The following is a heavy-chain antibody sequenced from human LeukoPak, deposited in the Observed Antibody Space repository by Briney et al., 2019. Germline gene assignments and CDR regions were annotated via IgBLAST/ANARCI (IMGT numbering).Heavy chain of an antibody. CDR1: GGSISSSSYY. CDR3: AREPSRYDILTGYYDY. D-gene: IGHD3-9*01. Sequence: SETLSLTCTVSGGSISSSSYYWGWIRQPPGQGLEWIGSIYYSGSTYYNPSLKSRVTISVDTSKNQFSLKLSSVTAADTAVYYCAREPSRYDILTGYYDYWGQGTLVTVSS. CDR2: IYYSGST. V-gene: IGHV4-39*07. J-gene: IGHJ4*02.